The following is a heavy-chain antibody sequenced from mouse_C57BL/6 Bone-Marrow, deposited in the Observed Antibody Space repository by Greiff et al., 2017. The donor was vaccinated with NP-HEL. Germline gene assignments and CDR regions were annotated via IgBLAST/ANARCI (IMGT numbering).Heavy chain of an antibody. V-gene: IGHV1-18*01. Sequence: EVQLQQSGPELVKPGASVKIPCKASGYTFTDYNMDWVKQSHGKSLEWIGDINPNNGGTIYNQKFKGKATLTVDKSSSTAYMELRSLTSEDTAVYYCARWSTTVVAHWYFDVWGKGTTVTVSS. J-gene: IGHJ1*03. CDR1: GYTFTDYN. CDR3: ARWSTTVVAHWYFDV. CDR2: INPNNGGT. D-gene: IGHD1-1*01.